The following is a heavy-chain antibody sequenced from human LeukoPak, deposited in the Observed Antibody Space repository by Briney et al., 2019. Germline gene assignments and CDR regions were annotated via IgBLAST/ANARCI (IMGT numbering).Heavy chain of an antibody. J-gene: IGHJ5*02. CDR3: AGDYDFWSGYSQNNWFDP. CDR2: ISGSGGST. D-gene: IGHD3-3*01. CDR1: GLTFSSYA. V-gene: IGHV3-23*01. Sequence: GGSLRLSCAASGLTFSSYAMSWVRQAPGKGRAWVSAISGSGGSTYYADSVKGRVTISRDNAKNSLYLQMNSLRAEDTAVYYCAGDYDFWSGYSQNNWFDPWGQGTLVTVSS.